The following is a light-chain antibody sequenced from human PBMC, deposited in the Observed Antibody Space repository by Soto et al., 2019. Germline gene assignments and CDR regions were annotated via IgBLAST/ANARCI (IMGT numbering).Light chain of an antibody. Sequence: AIQMTQSPSSLSASAGDRVTIACRASQGIGSDLGWYQQKPGKAPKLLIYDASSLQSGVPSRFSGSGSGTDFTLTISRLQPEDFATYYCLQDRSYPYTFGQGTTLEIK. CDR3: LQDRSYPYT. CDR1: QGIGSD. CDR2: DAS. J-gene: IGKJ2*01. V-gene: IGKV1-6*01.